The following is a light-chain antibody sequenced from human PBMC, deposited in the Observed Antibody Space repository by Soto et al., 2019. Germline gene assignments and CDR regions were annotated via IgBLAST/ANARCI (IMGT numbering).Light chain of an antibody. Sequence: EVVMTQSPVTLSVSPGERATLSCRASQNISRSLAWYQQKPGQGPSLLIYGTSTRAGGVPVRFSGGGSGTEFTLTITSLQSEDFAVYYCHQYNGWPRTFGQGTKVDIK. CDR1: QNISRS. J-gene: IGKJ1*01. CDR3: HQYNGWPRT. V-gene: IGKV3-15*01. CDR2: GTS.